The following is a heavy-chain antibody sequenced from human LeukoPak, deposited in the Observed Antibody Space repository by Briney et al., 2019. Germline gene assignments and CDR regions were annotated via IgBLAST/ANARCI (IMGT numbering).Heavy chain of an antibody. CDR1: GGSFSGYY. J-gene: IGHJ5*02. CDR2: INHSGST. D-gene: IGHD6-19*01. CDR3: ARKAQEQWLVRSRDNWFDP. Sequence: KPSETLSLTCAVYGGSFSGYYWSWIRQPPGKGLEWIGGINHSGSTNYNPSPKSRVTISVDTSKNQFSLKLSSVTAADTAVYYCARKAQEQWLVRSRDNWFDPWGQGTLVTVSS. V-gene: IGHV4-34*01.